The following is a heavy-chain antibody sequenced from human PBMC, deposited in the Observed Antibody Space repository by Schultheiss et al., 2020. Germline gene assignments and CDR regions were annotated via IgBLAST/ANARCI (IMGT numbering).Heavy chain of an antibody. CDR1: GGSISSYY. J-gene: IGHJ6*02. V-gene: IGHV4-59*08. CDR3: ARHAYYYYGMDV. CDR2: IYYSGST. Sequence: SQTLSLTCTVSGGSISSYYWSWIRQHPGKGLEWIGSIYYSGSTNYSPSLKSRVAISVDTSKNQFSLKLASVTAADTAVYYCARHAYYYYGMDVWGQGTTVTVSS.